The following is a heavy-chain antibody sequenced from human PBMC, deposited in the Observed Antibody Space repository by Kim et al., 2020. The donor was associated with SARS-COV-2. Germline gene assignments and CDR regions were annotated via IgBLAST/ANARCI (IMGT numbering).Heavy chain of an antibody. CDR2: ISSSSSYI. J-gene: IGHJ3*02. CDR1: GFTFSSYS. V-gene: IGHV3-21*01. D-gene: IGHD1-26*01. CDR3: ATVGATTMDAFDI. Sequence: GGSLRLSCAASGFTFSSYSMNWVRQAPGKGLEWVSSISSSSSYIYYADSVKGRFTISRDNAKNSLYLQMNSLRAEDTAVYYCATVGATTMDAFDIWGQGTMVTVSS.